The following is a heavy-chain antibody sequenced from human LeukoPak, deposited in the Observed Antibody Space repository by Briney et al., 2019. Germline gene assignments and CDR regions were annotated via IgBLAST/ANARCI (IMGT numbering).Heavy chain of an antibody. Sequence: GGSLRLSCAASGFTFSDYYMSWIRQAPGKGLEWVSYISSSGSTIYYADSVKGRFTMSRDNAKNSLYLQMNSVSAEDTAVYYCAREGPPPTTYYDFWSGYYTAQTDAFDIWGQGTMVTVSS. CDR3: AREGPPPTTYYDFWSGYYTAQTDAFDI. CDR2: ISSSGSTI. V-gene: IGHV3-11*04. CDR1: GFTFSDYY. J-gene: IGHJ3*02. D-gene: IGHD3-3*01.